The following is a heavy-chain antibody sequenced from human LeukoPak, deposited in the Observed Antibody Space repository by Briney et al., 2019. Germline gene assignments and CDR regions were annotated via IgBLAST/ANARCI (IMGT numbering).Heavy chain of an antibody. Sequence: GGSLRLSCAGSGFTFSSYAMTWVRQAPGKGLEWVSAISGSGDSTYYADSVKGRFAISRDNSKNTLYLQMNSLRPEDTAVYYCATRGYCSGTSCYAPQPWGQGTLVTVSS. D-gene: IGHD2-2*01. CDR1: GFTFSSYA. CDR2: ISGSGDST. V-gene: IGHV3-23*01. J-gene: IGHJ5*02. CDR3: ATRGYCSGTSCYAPQP.